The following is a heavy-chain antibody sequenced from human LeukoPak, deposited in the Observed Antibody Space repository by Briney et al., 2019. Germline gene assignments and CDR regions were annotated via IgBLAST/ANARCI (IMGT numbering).Heavy chain of an antibody. CDR1: GFSFNTYS. D-gene: IGHD3-3*01. Sequence: GGSLRLSCAASGFSFNTYSMTWVRQAPGKGLEWVSIISRTSESTFYADSVKGRFTISRDNAKNSLYLQMNSLRAEDTAVHYCARYYDFWSSYSSYYYMDVWGKGTTVTVSS. CDR2: ISRTSEST. J-gene: IGHJ6*03. CDR3: ARYYDFWSSYSSYYYMDV. V-gene: IGHV3-21*01.